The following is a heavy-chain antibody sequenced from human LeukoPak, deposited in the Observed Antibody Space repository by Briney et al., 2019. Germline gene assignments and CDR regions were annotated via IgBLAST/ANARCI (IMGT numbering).Heavy chain of an antibody. Sequence: GGSLRLSCAASGFTFSSYNMNWVRQAPGKGLEWVSTITSSSSHIYYADSVKGRFTISRDNARNSLYLQMNSLRAEDTAVYYCARDPYSGGYGNYYYYYMDVWGKGTTVTISS. D-gene: IGHD1-26*01. J-gene: IGHJ6*03. V-gene: IGHV3-21*01. CDR2: ITSSSSHI. CDR3: ARDPYSGGYGNYYYYYMDV. CDR1: GFTFSSYN.